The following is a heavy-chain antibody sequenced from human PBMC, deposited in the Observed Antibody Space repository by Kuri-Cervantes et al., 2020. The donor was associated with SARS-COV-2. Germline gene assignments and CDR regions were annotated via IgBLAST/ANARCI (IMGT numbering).Heavy chain of an antibody. Sequence: SSEKVCCKASGGTFSSYAISWVQQAPGQGLEWMGWIIPILGIANYAQKFQGRVTITADKSTSTAYMELSSLRFEDTAVYYCATLDTAMASPWFDPWGQGTLVTVSS. D-gene: IGHD5-18*01. CDR3: ATLDTAMASPWFDP. CDR2: IIPILGIA. CDR1: GGTFSSYA. V-gene: IGHV1-69*10. J-gene: IGHJ5*02.